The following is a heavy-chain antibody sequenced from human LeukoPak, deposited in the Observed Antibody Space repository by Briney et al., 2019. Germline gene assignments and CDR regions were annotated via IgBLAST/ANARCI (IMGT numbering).Heavy chain of an antibody. Sequence: ASVKVSCKASGYTFTSYAMHWVRQAPGQRLEWMGWINAGNGNTKYSQKFQGRVTITRDTSASTAYMELSSLRSADTAIYYCAREWGPGSSWYFDFWGQGTLVTVSS. CDR2: INAGNGNT. D-gene: IGHD3-10*01. J-gene: IGHJ4*02. V-gene: IGHV1-3*01. CDR3: AREWGPGSSWYFDF. CDR1: GYTFTSYA.